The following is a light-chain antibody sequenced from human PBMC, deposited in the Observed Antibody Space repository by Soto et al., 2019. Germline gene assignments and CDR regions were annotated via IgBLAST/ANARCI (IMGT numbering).Light chain of an antibody. CDR3: QQYGSSRFT. V-gene: IGKV3-20*01. Sequence: EIVLTQSPGTLSLSPGERATLSCRASQSISSSYLAWYQQKPGQAPRLLVYGASSTATGIPDRFSGSGSGTDFTLTISRLEPEDFAVYYCQQYGSSRFTCGPGTKVDIK. CDR1: QSISSSY. J-gene: IGKJ3*01. CDR2: GAS.